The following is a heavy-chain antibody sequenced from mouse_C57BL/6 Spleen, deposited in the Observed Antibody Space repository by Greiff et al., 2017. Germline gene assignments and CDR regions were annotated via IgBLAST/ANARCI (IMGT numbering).Heavy chain of an antibody. CDR2: IDPETGGT. V-gene: IGHV1-15*01. Sequence: QVQLQQSGAELVRPGASVTLSCKASGFTFTDYEMHWVKQTPVHGLEWIGAIDPETGGTASNQKFTGKAILTADKSASTAYMELRSLTSEDYAVEYCRSFYYRSGFAYWGQGTMVTVSA. CDR3: RSFYYRSGFAY. J-gene: IGHJ3*01. D-gene: IGHD2-12*01. CDR1: GFTFTDYE.